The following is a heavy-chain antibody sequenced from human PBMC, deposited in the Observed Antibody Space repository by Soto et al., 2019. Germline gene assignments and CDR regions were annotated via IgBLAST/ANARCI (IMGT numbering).Heavy chain of an antibody. CDR1: GFTFSDYY. V-gene: IGHV3-11*01. CDR2: ISSSGSTI. D-gene: IGHD6-6*01. J-gene: IGHJ5*02. Sequence: GGSLRLSCAASGFTFSDYYMIWIRQAPGKGLEWVSYISSSGSTIYYANSVKGRFTISRDNAKNSLYLQMNSLRAEDTAVYYCARDPSIAAFHNWFDPWGQGTLVTVSS. CDR3: ARDPSIAAFHNWFDP.